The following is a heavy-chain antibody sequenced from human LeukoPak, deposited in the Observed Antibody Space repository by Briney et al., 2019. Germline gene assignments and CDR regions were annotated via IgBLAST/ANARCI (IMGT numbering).Heavy chain of an antibody. CDR2: IKQDGSEK. CDR1: GFTFISYW. CDR3: AKSFYYAFEY. D-gene: IGHD3-22*01. J-gene: IGHJ4*02. V-gene: IGHV3-7*01. Sequence: GGSLRLSCAASGFTFISYWMSWVRQAPGKGLEWVANIKQDGSEKYYVDSVKGRFTISRDNSKNTLYLQMNSLRAEDTAVYYCAKSFYYAFEYWGQGTLVTVSS.